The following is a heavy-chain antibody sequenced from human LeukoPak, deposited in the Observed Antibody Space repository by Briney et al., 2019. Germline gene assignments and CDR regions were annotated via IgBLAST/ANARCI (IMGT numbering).Heavy chain of an antibody. CDR2: ISWNSGSI. Sequence: PGGSLRLSCAASGFTFDDYAMHCVRQAPGKGLEWVSGISWNSGSIGYADSVKGRFTISRDNAKNSLYLQMNSLRAEDTALYYCAKGLVGATYYFDYWGQGTLVTVSS. CDR1: GFTFDDYA. J-gene: IGHJ4*02. V-gene: IGHV3-9*01. D-gene: IGHD1-26*01. CDR3: AKGLVGATYYFDY.